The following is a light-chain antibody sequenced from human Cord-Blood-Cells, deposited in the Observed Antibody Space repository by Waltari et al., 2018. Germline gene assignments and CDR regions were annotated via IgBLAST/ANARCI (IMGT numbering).Light chain of an antibody. V-gene: IGKV1-33*01. J-gene: IGKJ3*01. CDR1: QDISNY. Sequence: VGDRVTITCQASQDISNYLNWYQQKPGKAPKLLIYDASNLETGVPSRFSGSGSGTDFTFTISSLQPEDIATYYCQQYDNLPPFTFGPGTKVDIK. CDR3: QQYDNLPPFT. CDR2: DAS.